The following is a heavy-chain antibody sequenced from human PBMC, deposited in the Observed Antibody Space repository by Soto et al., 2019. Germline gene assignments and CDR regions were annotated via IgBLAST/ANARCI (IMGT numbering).Heavy chain of an antibody. J-gene: IGHJ4*02. D-gene: IGHD3-16*01. CDR3: ARGGHDSAWHGCDY. V-gene: IGHV4-4*07. Sequence: SETLSLTCTVSGGSISTYYWSWIRQPAGKGLEWIGRIYTSEITDYSPSLKSRVTMSVDTSKNQFSLKLSSVTAADTAVYYCARGGHDSAWHGCDYWGQGTLVTVSS. CDR2: IYTSEIT. CDR1: GGSISTYY.